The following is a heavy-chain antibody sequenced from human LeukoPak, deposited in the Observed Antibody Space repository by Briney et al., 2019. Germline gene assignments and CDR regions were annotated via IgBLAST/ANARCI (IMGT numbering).Heavy chain of an antibody. CDR2: IYYSGST. CDR3: ARDRSGYSDY. V-gene: IGHV4-59*12. Sequence: SGTLSLTCTVSGGSISSYYRSWIRQPPGKGLEWIGYIYYSGSTNYNPSLKSRVTISVDTSKNQFSLKLSSVTAADTAVYYCARDRSGYSDYWGQGTLVTVSS. D-gene: IGHD3-3*01. J-gene: IGHJ4*02. CDR1: GGSISSYY.